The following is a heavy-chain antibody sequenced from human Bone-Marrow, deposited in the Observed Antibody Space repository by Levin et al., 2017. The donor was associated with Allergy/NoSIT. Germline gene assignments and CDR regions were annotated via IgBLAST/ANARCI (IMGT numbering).Heavy chain of an antibody. V-gene: IGHV4-30-4*01. Sequence: SETLFLTCSVSGGSLTSADYYWTWVRQPPGKGLEWIGYVFNSGSTYYNPSVRSRVTISVDTSKHQFSLTLTSVTAADTATYYCARGGARTSGWSKSGYLDYWGQGTLVTVSS. D-gene: IGHD6-19*01. CDR1: GGSLTSADYY. CDR2: VFNSGST. CDR3: ARGGARTSGWSKSGYLDY. J-gene: IGHJ4*02.